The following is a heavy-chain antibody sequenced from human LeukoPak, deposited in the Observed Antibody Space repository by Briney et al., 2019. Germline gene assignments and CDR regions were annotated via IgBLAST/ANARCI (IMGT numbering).Heavy chain of an antibody. D-gene: IGHD1-26*01. CDR3: ARGDKRIVGARRYYFDY. CDR2: INHSGST. Sequence: PSETPSLTCAVYGGSFSGYYWSWIRQPPGKGLEWIGEINHSGSTNYNPSLKSRVTISVDTSKNQFSLKLSSVTAADTAVYYCARGDKRIVGARRYYFDYWGQGTLVTVSS. CDR1: GGSFSGYY. V-gene: IGHV4-34*01. J-gene: IGHJ4*02.